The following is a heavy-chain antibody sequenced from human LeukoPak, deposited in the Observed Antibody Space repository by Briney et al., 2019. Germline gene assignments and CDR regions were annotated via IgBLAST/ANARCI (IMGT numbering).Heavy chain of an antibody. D-gene: IGHD2-15*01. CDR3: ARARLGYCSGGSCFSYYYGMDV. J-gene: IGHJ6*02. CDR1: GFMFSSYA. V-gene: IGHV3-23*01. CDR2: ISGSGDST. Sequence: GGSLRLSCAASGFMFSSYAVNWVRQAPGKGLEWVSGISGSGDSTYYADSVKGRFTISRDNSKNTLYLQMNSLRAEDTAVYYCARARLGYCSGGSCFSYYYGMDVWGQGPTVTVSS.